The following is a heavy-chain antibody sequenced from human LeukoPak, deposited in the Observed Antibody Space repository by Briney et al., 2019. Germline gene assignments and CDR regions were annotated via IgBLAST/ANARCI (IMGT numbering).Heavy chain of an antibody. V-gene: IGHV3-7*01. D-gene: IGHD3-10*01. CDR1: GFTFSSYW. Sequence: GGSLRLSCAASGFTFSSYWMSWVRQAPGKGLEWVANIKQDGSEKYYVDSVKGRFTISRDNTKNSLYLQMNSLRAEDTAVYYCARALGPHFDTMVRGYYYYGMDVWGQGTTVTVSS. J-gene: IGHJ6*02. CDR2: IKQDGSEK. CDR3: ARALGPHFDTMVRGYYYYGMDV.